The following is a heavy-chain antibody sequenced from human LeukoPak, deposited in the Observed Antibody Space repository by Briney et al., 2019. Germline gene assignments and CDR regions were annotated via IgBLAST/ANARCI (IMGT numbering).Heavy chain of an antibody. CDR1: GGSISSFY. CDR2: IYFSGIT. Sequence: SETLSLTCTVSGGSISSFYWSWIRQPPGKGLEWIGYIYFSGITNYNPSLKSRVTISVDTSKNQFSLKLSSVTAADTAVYYCARHSPYGDYFDYWGQGTLVTASS. CDR3: ARHSPYGDYFDY. J-gene: IGHJ4*02. V-gene: IGHV4-59*08. D-gene: IGHD4-17*01.